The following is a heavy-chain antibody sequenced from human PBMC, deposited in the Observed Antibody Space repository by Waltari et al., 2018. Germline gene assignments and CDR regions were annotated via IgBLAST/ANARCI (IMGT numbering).Heavy chain of an antibody. CDR3: AKGGYCSSTSCDWFDP. Sequence: EVQLVESGGGLVQPGGSLRLSCAASGFTFSSYAMSWVRQAPGKGLEWVSAISGSGGSTYYADSVKGRFTISRDNSKNTLYLQMNSLRAEDTAVYYCAKGGYCSSTSCDWFDPWGQGTLVTVSS. CDR1: GFTFSSYA. D-gene: IGHD2-2*01. V-gene: IGHV3-23*04. CDR2: ISGSGGST. J-gene: IGHJ5*02.